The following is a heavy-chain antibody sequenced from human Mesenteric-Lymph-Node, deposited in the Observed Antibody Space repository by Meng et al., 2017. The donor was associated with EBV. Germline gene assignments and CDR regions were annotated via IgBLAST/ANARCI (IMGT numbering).Heavy chain of an antibody. Sequence: QVQLVQSGSGLKNPGASVHISFKASGYTSFSDAMNWVRQAPGQGLEWMGWINTNTGKPTYAQGLTGRFVFSLDTSVSTAYLQISSLKADDTAVYYCARASSSGPFDYWGQGTLVTVSS. D-gene: IGHD3-10*01. CDR2: INTNTGKP. CDR1: GYTSFSDA. CDR3: ARASSSGPFDY. J-gene: IGHJ4*02. V-gene: IGHV7-4-1*02.